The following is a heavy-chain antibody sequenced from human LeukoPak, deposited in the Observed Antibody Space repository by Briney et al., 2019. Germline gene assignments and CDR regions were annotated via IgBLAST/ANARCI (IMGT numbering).Heavy chain of an antibody. CDR3: ARGPDYGDYYF. D-gene: IGHD4-17*01. Sequence: SETLSLTCTVSGGSINRSSWRWIRQPPGKGLELIGYISYSWNINYNPPLMTRVTISLDTYDQQFSLKLISVTAADAAVYDCARGPDYGDYYFWGQGTLVTVSS. J-gene: IGHJ4*02. CDR2: ISYSWNI. CDR1: GGSINRSS. V-gene: IGHV4-59*01.